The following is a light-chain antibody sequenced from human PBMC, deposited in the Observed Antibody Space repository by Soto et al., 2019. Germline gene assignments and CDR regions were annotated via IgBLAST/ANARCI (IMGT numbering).Light chain of an antibody. CDR1: QSVSSD. Sequence: EIVMTQSPATLSVSPGERVTLSCRASQSVSSDLAWYHQKPGQAPRLLIHGATTRATGIPARFSGSGSGTEFTLTISSLQSEDFAVYYCQQYNNWPRTFGQGTKVDIK. J-gene: IGKJ1*01. V-gene: IGKV3-15*01. CDR2: GAT. CDR3: QQYNNWPRT.